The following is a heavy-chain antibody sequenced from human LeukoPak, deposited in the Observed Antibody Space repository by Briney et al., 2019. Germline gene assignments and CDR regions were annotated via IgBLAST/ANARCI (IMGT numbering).Heavy chain of an antibody. CDR2: ISYDGSNK. D-gene: IGHD1-1*01. V-gene: IGHV3-30*18. J-gene: IGHJ4*02. CDR1: GFTFSSYG. Sequence: SGRSLRLSCAASGFTFSSYGMHWVRQAPGKGLEWVAVISYDGSNKYYADSVKGRFTISRDNSKNTLYLQMNSLRAEDTAVYYCAKDQRSMTPGYWGQGTLVTVSS. CDR3: AKDQRSMTPGY.